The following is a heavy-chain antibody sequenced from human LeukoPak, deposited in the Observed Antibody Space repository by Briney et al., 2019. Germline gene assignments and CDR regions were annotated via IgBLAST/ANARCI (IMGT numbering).Heavy chain of an antibody. J-gene: IGHJ5*02. CDR1: GGTISSYY. CDR2: IYYSGST. CDR3: ARDRCSGGSCYSVGPWFDP. V-gene: IGHV4-59*01. Sequence: PSETMSLTCSVSGGTISSYYWSWIRQPPGKGLEWIGYIYYSGSTNYNPSLKSRVTISVDTSKNQFSLKLSSVTAADTAVYYCARDRCSGGSCYSVGPWFDPWGQGTLVTVSS. D-gene: IGHD2-15*01.